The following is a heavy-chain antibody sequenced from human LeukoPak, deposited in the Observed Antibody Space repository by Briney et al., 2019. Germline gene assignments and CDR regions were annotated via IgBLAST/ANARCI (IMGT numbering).Heavy chain of an antibody. CDR1: GYTFTRYD. CDR2: MNPNSGNT. CDR3: ARGLMVYAGIRFDP. D-gene: IGHD2-8*01. V-gene: IGHV1-8*01. Sequence: GASVKVSCKASGYTFTRYDINWVRQATGQGLEWMGWMNPNSGNTGYAQKFQGRVTMTRNTSISTAYMELSSLRSEDTAVYYCARGLMVYAGIRFDPWGQGTLVTVSS. J-gene: IGHJ5*02.